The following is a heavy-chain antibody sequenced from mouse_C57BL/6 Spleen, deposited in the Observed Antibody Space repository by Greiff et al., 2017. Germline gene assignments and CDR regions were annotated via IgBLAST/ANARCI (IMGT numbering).Heavy chain of an antibody. CDR1: GYTFTDYN. J-gene: IGHJ2*01. D-gene: IGHD3-2*02. Sequence: VQLKQSGPELVKPGASVKMSCKASGYTFTDYNMHWVKQSHGKSLEWIGYINPNNGGTSYNQKFKGKATLTVNKSSSTAYMELRSLTSEDSAVXYCANARQLRLLDYWGQGTTLTVSS. CDR3: ANARQLRLLDY. CDR2: INPNNGGT. V-gene: IGHV1-22*01.